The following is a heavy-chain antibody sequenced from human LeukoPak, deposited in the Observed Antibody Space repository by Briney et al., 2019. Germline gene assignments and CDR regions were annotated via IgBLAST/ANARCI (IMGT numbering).Heavy chain of an antibody. CDR3: AKAPWSSSLYYFDY. J-gene: IGHJ4*02. V-gene: IGHV3-23*01. CDR1: GFTFSSYA. D-gene: IGHD6-13*01. CDR2: ISGSGGST. Sequence: PGRSLRLSCAASGFTFSSYAMSWVRQAPGKGLEWVSAISGSGGSTYYADSVKGRFTISRDNSKNTLYLQMNSLRAEDTAVYYCAKAPWSSSLYYFDYWGQGTLVTVSS.